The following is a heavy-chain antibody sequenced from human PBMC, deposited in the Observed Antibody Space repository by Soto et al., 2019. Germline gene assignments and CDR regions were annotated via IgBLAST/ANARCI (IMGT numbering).Heavy chain of an antibody. CDR3: AKDRRLSKNIVATIDFDY. CDR1: GFTFSSYA. D-gene: IGHD5-12*01. Sequence: HPGGSLRLSCAASGFTFSSYAMSWVRQAPGKGLEWVSAISGSGGSTYYADSVKGRFTISRDNSKNTLYLQMNSLRAEDTAVYYCAKDRRLSKNIVATIDFDYWGQGTLVTVSS. CDR2: ISGSGGST. V-gene: IGHV3-23*01. J-gene: IGHJ4*02.